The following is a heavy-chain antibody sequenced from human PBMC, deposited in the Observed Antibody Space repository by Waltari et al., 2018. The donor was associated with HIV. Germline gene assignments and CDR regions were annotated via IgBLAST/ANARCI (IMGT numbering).Heavy chain of an antibody. CDR2: IYGNGKT. CDR3: ARGYFKGLDC. V-gene: IGHV3-53*01. Sequence: EVQLVQSGGDLIQPGGSLRLSCEASGFSVSTTYMTWFRQAPGKGLEGVSIIYGNGKTYYADSVRGRFTISRDNSNNTLYLQMNSLKVEDTAFYYCARGYFKGLDCWGQGALVSVSS. CDR1: GFSVSTTY. D-gene: IGHD3-9*01. J-gene: IGHJ4*02.